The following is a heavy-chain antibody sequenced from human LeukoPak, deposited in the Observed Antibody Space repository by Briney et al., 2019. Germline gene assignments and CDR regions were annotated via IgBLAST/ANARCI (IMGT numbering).Heavy chain of an antibody. CDR2: INPNSGGT. V-gene: IGHV1-2*02. J-gene: IGHJ5*02. CDR3: ARSGFEDVVVPAARIGSWFDP. Sequence: ASVNVSCKASGYTFTGYYMHWLRQAPGQGPEWMGWINPNSGGTNYAQKFQGRVTMTRDTSISTAYMELSRLRSDDTAVYYCARSGFEDVVVPAARIGSWFDPWGQGTLVTVSS. CDR1: GYTFTGYY. D-gene: IGHD2-2*01.